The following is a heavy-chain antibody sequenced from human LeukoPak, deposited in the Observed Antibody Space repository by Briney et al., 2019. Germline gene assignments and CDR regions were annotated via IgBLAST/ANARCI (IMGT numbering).Heavy chain of an antibody. CDR2: ISGSGGST. J-gene: IGHJ4*02. CDR3: VKEAPVVVPAAHLVFDY. V-gene: IGHV3-23*01. CDR1: GFTFSSYA. Sequence: GGSLRLSCAASGFTFSSYAMSWVRQAPGKGLEWVSAISGSGGSTYYADSVKGRFTISRDNSKNTLYLQMSSLRAEDTAVYYCVKEAPVVVPAAHLVFDYWGQGTLVTVSS. D-gene: IGHD2-2*01.